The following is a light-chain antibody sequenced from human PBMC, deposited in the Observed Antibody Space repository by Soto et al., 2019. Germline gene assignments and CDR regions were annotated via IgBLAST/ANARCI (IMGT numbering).Light chain of an antibody. CDR2: KAS. Sequence: DIQMTQSPSTLSASVGDRVTITCRASQSISSWLAWYHQKPGKAPKLLIYKASSLESGAPSRFSGSGSGTEFTLTISSLQPDDLATYYCQQYNSSPFTFGPGTKVDIK. V-gene: IGKV1-5*03. CDR1: QSISSW. J-gene: IGKJ3*01. CDR3: QQYNSSPFT.